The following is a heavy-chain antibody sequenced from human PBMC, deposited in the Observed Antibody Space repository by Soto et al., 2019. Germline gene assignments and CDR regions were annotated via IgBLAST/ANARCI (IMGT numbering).Heavy chain of an antibody. CDR1: GGTFNMYA. D-gene: IGHD3-16*01. Sequence: QVELVQSGAQVKKPGSAVKVSCKASGGTFNMYAMNWVRQAPVHGLEWMGGIIPIFDAPRYSEQFQGRVTITVDESTSTAYMEVSSLRSDDTAIYYCTRAIGSGGVMGGFDYWGQGPLVTVSS. CDR2: IIPIFDAP. CDR3: TRAIGSGGVMGGFDY. V-gene: IGHV1-69*01. J-gene: IGHJ4*02.